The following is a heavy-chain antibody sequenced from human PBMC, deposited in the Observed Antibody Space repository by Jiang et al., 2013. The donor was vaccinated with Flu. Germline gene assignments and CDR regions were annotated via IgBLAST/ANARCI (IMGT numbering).Heavy chain of an antibody. J-gene: IGHJ4*02. Sequence: KPTQTLTLTCSFSGFSLSTHGMCVSWIRQPPGRPWSGLRSFDWDDDKYCTTSLKTRLAISKDTSKKHVVLTMTNMDLVDTATYYCARSIRGDPWPSFDHWGLGTLVTVSS. CDR2: FDWDDDK. CDR1: GFSLSTHGMC. D-gene: IGHD3-10*01. CDR3: ARSIRGDPWPSFDH. V-gene: IGHV2-70*13.